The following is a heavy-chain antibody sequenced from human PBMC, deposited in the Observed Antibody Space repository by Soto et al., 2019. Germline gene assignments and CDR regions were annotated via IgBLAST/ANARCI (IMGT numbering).Heavy chain of an antibody. CDR3: ARVYCTTPRCHPSFDL. CDR2: IYPGDSDT. V-gene: IGHV5-51*01. D-gene: IGHD2-8*01. Sequence: PGESLKISCQGSGYAFSSYWIAWVRQMPGKGLEWMGIIYPGDSDTRYSPSFQGQVTISVDKSITTAYPQWSSLKASDTAMYYCARVYCTTPRCHPSFDLWGQGTLVTVSS. CDR1: GYAFSSYW. J-gene: IGHJ5*02.